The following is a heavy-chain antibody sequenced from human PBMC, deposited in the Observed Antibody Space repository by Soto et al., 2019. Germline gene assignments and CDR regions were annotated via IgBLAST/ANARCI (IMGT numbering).Heavy chain of an antibody. CDR2: ISGSGGST. J-gene: IGHJ1*01. V-gene: IGHV3-23*01. Sequence: GGSLRLFCAASGFTFSSYAMSWVRQAPGKGLEWVSAISGSGGSTYYADSVKGRFTISRDNSKNTLYLQMNSLRAEDTAVYYCAKGTSGWHIEYFQHWGQGTLVTVSS. CDR1: GFTFSSYA. CDR3: AKGTSGWHIEYFQH. D-gene: IGHD6-19*01.